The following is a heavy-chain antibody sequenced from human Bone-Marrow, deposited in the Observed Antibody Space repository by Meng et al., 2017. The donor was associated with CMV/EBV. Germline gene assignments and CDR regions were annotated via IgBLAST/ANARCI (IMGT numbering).Heavy chain of an antibody. Sequence: GGSLRLSCVASGFTFSNTWMNWVHQAPGKGLEWVGRLRSKSDRGTTDYAAPVSGRFSISWDDSENTLFLQMHSLKTEDTAVYYCTSGRSTWGQGTLVTVSS. J-gene: IGHJ4*02. D-gene: IGHD5-24*01. V-gene: IGHV3-15*01. CDR2: LRSKSDRGTT. CDR1: GFTFSNTW. CDR3: TSGRST.